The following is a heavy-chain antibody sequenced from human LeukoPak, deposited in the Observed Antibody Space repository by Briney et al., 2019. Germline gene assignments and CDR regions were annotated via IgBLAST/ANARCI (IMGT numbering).Heavy chain of an antibody. V-gene: IGHV4-34*01. Sequence: PSETLSLTCAVYGGSFSGYYWSWIRQPPGKGLEWIGEINHSGSTNYNPSLKSRVTISVDTSKNQFSLKLSSVTAADTAVYYCARGSGYDWGIHVDYWGKGTLVTVSS. CDR2: INHSGST. J-gene: IGHJ4*02. CDR1: GGSFSGYY. D-gene: IGHD5-12*01. CDR3: ARGSGYDWGIHVDY.